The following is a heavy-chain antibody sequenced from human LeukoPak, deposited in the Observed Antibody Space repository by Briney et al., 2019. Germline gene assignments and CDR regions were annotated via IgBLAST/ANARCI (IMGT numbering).Heavy chain of an antibody. CDR1: GFTFSNAW. CDR3: ATDVTRTTGTYRYLGY. Sequence: GGSLRLSCAASGFTFSNAWMSWVRQAPGKGLEWVGLIKSKANGGTTDYAAPVKGRLTISRDDSKNTLYLQMNSLKSDDTAVYSCATDVTRTTGTYRYLGYWGQGALVTVSS. CDR2: IKSKANGGTT. V-gene: IGHV3-15*01. J-gene: IGHJ4*02. D-gene: IGHD1-26*01.